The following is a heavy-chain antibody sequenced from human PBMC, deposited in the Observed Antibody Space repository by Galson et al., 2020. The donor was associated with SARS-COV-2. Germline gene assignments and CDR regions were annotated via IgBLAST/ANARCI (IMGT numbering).Heavy chain of an antibody. Sequence: GESLKISCAASGFTFSSYGMHWVHQAPGKGLEWVAVIWSDGSYKYDADSVKGRFTISRDNSKNTLSLQMNSLRAEDTALYYCARDSSMVAHGVDYWGQGTLVTVSS. D-gene: IGHD2-15*01. V-gene: IGHV3-33*01. CDR2: IWSDGSYK. CDR3: ARDSSMVAHGVDY. J-gene: IGHJ4*02. CDR1: GFTFSSYG.